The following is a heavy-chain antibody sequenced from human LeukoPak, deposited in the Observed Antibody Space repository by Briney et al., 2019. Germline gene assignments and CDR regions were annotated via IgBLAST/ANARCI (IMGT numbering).Heavy chain of an antibody. CDR1: GFTFSSYS. Sequence: PGGSLRLSCAASGFTFSSYSMNWVRQAPGKGLEWVSSISSSSSYIYYADSVKGRFTISRDNAKNSLYLQMNSLGAEDTAVYYCARDARFVVVPAATDYWGQGTLATVSS. J-gene: IGHJ4*02. CDR2: ISSSSSYI. CDR3: ARDARFVVVPAATDY. D-gene: IGHD2-2*01. V-gene: IGHV3-21*01.